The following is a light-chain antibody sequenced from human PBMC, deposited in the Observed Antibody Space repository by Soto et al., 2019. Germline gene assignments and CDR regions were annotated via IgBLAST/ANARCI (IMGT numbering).Light chain of an antibody. Sequence: QSVLTQPPSVSATPGQTVTISCSGSSSNIGNNHVSWYQQLPRTAPKLLIYDNDKPPSWSADRFSGYKSGTSATLGITGLQTGDEADYYCGAWDSDLSFVAFGGGTKLTVL. CDR1: SSNIGNNH. CDR3: GAWDSDLSFVA. CDR2: DND. J-gene: IGLJ2*01. V-gene: IGLV1-51*01.